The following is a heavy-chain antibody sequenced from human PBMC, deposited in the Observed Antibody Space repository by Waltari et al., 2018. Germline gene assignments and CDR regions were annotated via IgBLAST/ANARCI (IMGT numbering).Heavy chain of an antibody. V-gene: IGHV3-23*01. CDR1: EFTFSSYA. Sequence: EVQLLESGGGLVQPGGSLRLSCAASEFTFSSYAMNWVRQAPGKGLEVVSTISGSGGNTYYADSVKGRFTISRDNSKNTLYLQMNSLIAEDTAVYYCAKDPAGTYYFEYWGQGTLVTVSS. CDR2: ISGSGGNT. D-gene: IGHD6-19*01. CDR3: AKDPAGTYYFEY. J-gene: IGHJ4*02.